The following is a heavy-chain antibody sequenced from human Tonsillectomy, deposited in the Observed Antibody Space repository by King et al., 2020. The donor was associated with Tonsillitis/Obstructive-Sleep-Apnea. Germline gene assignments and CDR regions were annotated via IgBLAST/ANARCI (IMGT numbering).Heavy chain of an antibody. J-gene: IGHJ3*02. CDR2: IYWDDDK. CDR1: GLSLSTSGVG. D-gene: IGHD6-19*01. Sequence: LTLQESGPTLVKPTQTLTLTCTFSGLSLSTSGVGVGWIRQPPGKALEWLALIYWDDDKRYSPSLKSSLTITQETSKNQVGLTMINMDPVDTATYYCSHTGQLLGRGADAFDIWGQGTVVTVSS. CDR3: SHTGQLLGRGADAFDI. V-gene: IGHV2-5*02.